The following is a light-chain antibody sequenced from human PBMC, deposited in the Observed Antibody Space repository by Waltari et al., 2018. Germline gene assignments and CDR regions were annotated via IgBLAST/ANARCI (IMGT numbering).Light chain of an antibody. CDR3: QQYDGIVVT. V-gene: IGKV3-20*01. CDR2: STY. CDR1: QTVSTIA. Sequence: EIVLTKSPGTLSLYPWDRATLSCRASQTVSTIALSWYQQKPGQAPRVLIYSTYNRATGIPDRFSGSGSGTDFTLTINRLAPEDFAMYYCQQYDGIVVTFGGGTKVEI. J-gene: IGKJ4*01.